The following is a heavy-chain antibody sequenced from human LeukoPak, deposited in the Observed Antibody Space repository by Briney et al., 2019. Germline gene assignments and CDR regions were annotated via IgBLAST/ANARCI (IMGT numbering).Heavy chain of an antibody. J-gene: IGHJ4*02. Sequence: GGSLRLSCAASGFTFSRHWMSWVRQTPGKGLEWVAHMNQDGSAIYYVDSVKGRFTISRDNAKNSLCLQMTGLTVADTAVYYCARTVPGYPDDYFDYWGQGTLVTVSS. CDR1: GFTFSRHW. CDR3: ARTVPGYPDDYFDY. CDR2: MNQDGSAI. D-gene: IGHD6-19*01. V-gene: IGHV3-7*01.